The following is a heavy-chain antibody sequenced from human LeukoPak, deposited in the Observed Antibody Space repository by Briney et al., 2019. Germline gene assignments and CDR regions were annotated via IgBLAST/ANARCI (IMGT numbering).Heavy chain of an antibody. CDR2: IYPGDSDT. V-gene: IGHV5-51*01. Sequence: GESLKISCKGSGYSFTSYWIGWVRQMPGKGLEWMGIIYPGDSDTRYSPSFQGQVTVSADKSISTAYLQWSSLKASDTAMYYCARDYYDSSGYYHNWFDPWGQGTLVTVSS. J-gene: IGHJ5*02. CDR1: GYSFTSYW. D-gene: IGHD3-22*01. CDR3: ARDYYDSSGYYHNWFDP.